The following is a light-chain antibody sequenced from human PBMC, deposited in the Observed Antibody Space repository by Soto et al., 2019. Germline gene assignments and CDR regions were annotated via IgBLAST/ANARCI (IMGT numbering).Light chain of an antibody. CDR3: CSYAGSYTVV. CDR1: SSDVGGYNS. J-gene: IGLJ2*01. CDR2: DVS. Sequence: QSALTQPRSVSGSPGQSVTISCTGTSSDVGGYNSVSWYQQYPGKAPKLMIYDVSKRPSGVPDRFSGSKSGNTASLTISGLQVEDEADYYCCSYAGSYTVVFGGGTKLTVL. V-gene: IGLV2-11*01.